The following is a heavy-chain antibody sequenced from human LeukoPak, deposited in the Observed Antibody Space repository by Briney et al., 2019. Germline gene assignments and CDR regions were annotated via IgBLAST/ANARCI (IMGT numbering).Heavy chain of an antibody. V-gene: IGHV4-39*01. CDR2: IYYSGST. J-gene: IGHJ4*02. CDR1: GGSISSYY. CDR3: ARTTPLRYDILTGYYLYYFDY. Sequence: PSETLSLTCTVSGGSISSYYWGWIRQPPGKGLEWIGSIYYSGSTYYNPSLKSRVTISVDTSKNQFSLKLSSVTAADTAVYYCARTTPLRYDILTGYYLYYFDYWGQGTLVTVSS. D-gene: IGHD3-9*01.